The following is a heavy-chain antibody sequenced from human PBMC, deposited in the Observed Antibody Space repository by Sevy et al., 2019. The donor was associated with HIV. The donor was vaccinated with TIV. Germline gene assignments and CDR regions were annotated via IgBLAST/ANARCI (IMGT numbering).Heavy chain of an antibody. J-gene: IGHJ4*02. V-gene: IGHV1-69*04. CDR2: IIPILGIA. CDR1: GGTFSSYA. Sequence: SVKVSCKASGGTFSSYAISWVRQAPGQGLEWMGRIIPILGIANYAQKFQGRVTITADKSTSTAYMELSSLRSEDTAVYYCARDQDYYDSSGYYLVWGQGTLVTVSS. D-gene: IGHD3-22*01. CDR3: ARDQDYYDSSGYYLV.